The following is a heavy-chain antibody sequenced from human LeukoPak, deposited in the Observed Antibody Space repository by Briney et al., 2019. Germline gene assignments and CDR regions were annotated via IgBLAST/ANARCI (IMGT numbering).Heavy chain of an antibody. CDR3: ARGGRSFVYYFDF. V-gene: IGHV4-59*01. D-gene: IGHD1-26*01. CDR1: GASISSYY. J-gene: IGHJ4*02. Sequence: ASETLSLTCSVSGASISSYYWSWIRQPPGKGLEFIGYSYYSGSATYHPSLKSRVTISLDTSKNQFSLRLSSVTAADTAVYYCARGGRSFVYYFDFWGQGALITVTS. CDR2: SYYSGSA.